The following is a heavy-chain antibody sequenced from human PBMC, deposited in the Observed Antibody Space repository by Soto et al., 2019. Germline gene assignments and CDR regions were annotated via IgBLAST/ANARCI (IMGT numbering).Heavy chain of an antibody. Sequence: ASVKVSCTASGYTFTNYGVSWVRQAPGQGLEWMGWIGGYKGNTNYAQKFQGWVTMTRDTSISTAYMELRRLRSDDTAVYYCARVAYCSSTSCYAHAFDIWGQGTMVTVSS. V-gene: IGHV1-18*01. J-gene: IGHJ3*02. CDR3: ARVAYCSSTSCYAHAFDI. D-gene: IGHD2-2*01. CDR1: GYTFTNYG. CDR2: IGGYKGNT.